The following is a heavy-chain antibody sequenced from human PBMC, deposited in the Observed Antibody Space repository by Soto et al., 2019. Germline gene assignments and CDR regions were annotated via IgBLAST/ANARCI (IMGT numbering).Heavy chain of an antibody. CDR2: MNPASGNT. CDR3: ARGRRTRSGYDLDD. CDR1: GYTFNDYD. V-gene: IGHV1-8*01. Sequence: QVQLVQSGTEVKKPGASVKVSCKASGYTFNDYDINWVRQAAGQGLEWMGWMNPASGNTGYARKFQGRVTMTRNISIRTAYMEVSGLRSEDTAVYYCARGRRTRSGYDLDDWGQGTLVTVSS. J-gene: IGHJ4*02. D-gene: IGHD5-12*01.